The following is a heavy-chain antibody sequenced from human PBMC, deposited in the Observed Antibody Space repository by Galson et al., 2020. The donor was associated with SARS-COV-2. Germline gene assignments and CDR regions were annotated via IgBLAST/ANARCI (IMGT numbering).Heavy chain of an antibody. CDR3: ARVETDSSSWYFDY. CDR1: GGTFSSYA. D-gene: IGHD6-13*01. CDR2: IIPIFGTA. V-gene: IGHV1-69*13. J-gene: IGHJ4*02. Sequence: SVKVSCKAYGGTFSSYAISWVRQAPGQGLEWMGGIIPIFGTANYAQKFQGRVTITADESTSTAYMELSSLRSEDTAVYYCARVETDSSSWYFDYWGQGTLVTVSS.